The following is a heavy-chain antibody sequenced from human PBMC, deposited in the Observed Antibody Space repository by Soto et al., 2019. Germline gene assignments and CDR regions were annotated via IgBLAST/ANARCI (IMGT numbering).Heavy chain of an antibody. D-gene: IGHD2-15*01. Sequence: PGGSLRLSCAASGFTFSSYGMHWVRQAPGKGLEWVAVISYDGSNKYYADSVKGRFTISRDNSKNTLYLQMNSLRAEDTAVYYCAKDRQLDGYCSGGSCPTFNGMDVWGQGTTVTVSS. V-gene: IGHV3-30*18. CDR3: AKDRQLDGYCSGGSCPTFNGMDV. J-gene: IGHJ6*02. CDR2: ISYDGSNK. CDR1: GFTFSSYG.